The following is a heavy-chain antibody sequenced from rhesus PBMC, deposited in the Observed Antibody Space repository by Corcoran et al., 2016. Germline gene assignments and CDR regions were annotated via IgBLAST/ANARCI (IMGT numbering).Heavy chain of an antibody. J-gene: IGHJ4*01. V-gene: IGHV4-76*01. CDR2: IYGSSGIT. D-gene: IGHD3-22*01. CDR1: GGPISGGYD. Sequence: QVQLQESGPGLVKPSETLSLTCAVSGGPISGGYDWSRLRQPPGKGLGGIGYIYGSSGITNYNPSLKNRVTISKDTSKNQFSLKLSSVTAADTAVYYCARMESNWGQGVLVTVSS. CDR3: ARMESN.